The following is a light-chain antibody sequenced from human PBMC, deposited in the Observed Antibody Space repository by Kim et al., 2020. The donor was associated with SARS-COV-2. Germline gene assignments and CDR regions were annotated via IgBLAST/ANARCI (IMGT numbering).Light chain of an antibody. Sequence: SYELTQPPSVSVAPGKTANIACGGNNIGSKSVHWYQQRPGQAPVLVDYDDTDRPSGIPERISASNSGNTAILAISRVEAGDEADYYCQVWDSESDHVVFG. CDR3: QVWDSESDHVV. CDR2: DDT. CDR1: NIGSKS. V-gene: IGLV3-21*03. J-gene: IGLJ1*01.